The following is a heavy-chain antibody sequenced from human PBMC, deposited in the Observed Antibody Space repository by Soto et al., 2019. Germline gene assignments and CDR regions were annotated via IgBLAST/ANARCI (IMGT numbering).Heavy chain of an antibody. Sequence: GGSLRLSCSASGFTFSTYSMNWVRQAPGKGLEWVSSISDSSTYIYYADSVKGRFTISRDNAKNSLYLQMDSLRAEDTAVYYCARELDAGTTLHWGQGTLVTVSS. CDR2: ISDSSTYI. V-gene: IGHV3-21*01. J-gene: IGHJ4*02. CDR1: GFTFSTYS. CDR3: ARELDAGTTLH. D-gene: IGHD1-1*01.